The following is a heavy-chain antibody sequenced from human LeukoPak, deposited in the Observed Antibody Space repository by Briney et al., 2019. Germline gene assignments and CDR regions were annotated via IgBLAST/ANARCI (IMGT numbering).Heavy chain of an antibody. D-gene: IGHD6-6*01. J-gene: IGHJ4*02. CDR3: ARKSARGGDFDY. CDR1: GGSISDYY. V-gene: IGHV4-59*08. CDR2: IYYTGST. Sequence: SETLSLTCTVSGGSISDYYWNWIRQPPGKGLEWIGNIYYTGSTNYNPSLRSRVTISVDTSKNQFSLKLSSVTATDTAIYYCARKSARGGDFDYWGQGTLVTASA.